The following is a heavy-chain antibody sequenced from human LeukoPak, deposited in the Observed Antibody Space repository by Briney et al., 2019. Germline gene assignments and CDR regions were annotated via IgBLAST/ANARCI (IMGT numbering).Heavy chain of an antibody. J-gene: IGHJ4*02. CDR3: AGYVWAKYFDY. CDR2: IYDSGST. Sequence: SETLSLTCTVSGGFISNYYWSWIRQPPGKGLEWIGYIYDSGSTNYNPSLKSRFTISVDTSKNQFSLKLSSVTAAATAVYYCAGYVWAKYFDYWGQGTLVTVSS. V-gene: IGHV4-59*01. D-gene: IGHD3-10*02. CDR1: GGFISNYY.